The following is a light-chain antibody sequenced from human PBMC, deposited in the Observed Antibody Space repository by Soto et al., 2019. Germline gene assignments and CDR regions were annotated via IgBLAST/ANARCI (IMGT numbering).Light chain of an antibody. CDR3: QQCNNWPQWT. Sequence: TQSPLSLSASIGDRATLSCTASQSISTYLTWYQHKPGQAPRLLIYDAYNRATGIPPRFSGSGSGTDFTLTISSLEPEDFAVYYCQQCNNWPQWTFGQGTKVDIK. V-gene: IGKV3-11*01. CDR1: QSISTY. J-gene: IGKJ1*01. CDR2: DAY.